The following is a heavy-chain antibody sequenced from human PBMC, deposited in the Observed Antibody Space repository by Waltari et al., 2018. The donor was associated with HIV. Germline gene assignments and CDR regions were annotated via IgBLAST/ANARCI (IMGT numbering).Heavy chain of an antibody. CDR2: LWPDGNTG. J-gene: IGHJ4*02. Sequence: QVHLVESGGTVVQPGKSLRLSCVTDGFTLTDYAMSWFRRTAGAGLQWVAILWPDGNTGFYAPFVRGRFSISRDNTKKTVFLQMRALRADDTGVYFCARQGNTGTYFGGHRWGRGT. V-gene: IGHV3-33*01. D-gene: IGHD3-10*01. CDR3: ARQGNTGTYFGGHR. CDR1: GFTLTDYA.